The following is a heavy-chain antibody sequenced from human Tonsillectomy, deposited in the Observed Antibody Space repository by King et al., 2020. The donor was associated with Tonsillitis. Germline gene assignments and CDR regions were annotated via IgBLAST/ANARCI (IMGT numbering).Heavy chain of an antibody. CDR3: AKSLFLDY. Sequence: EVQLVESGGGLVQPGRSLRLSCAASGFTFDDYAMHWVRQAPGKGLEWVSGISWNSGSIGYADSVKGRFTISRDNAKNSLYLQMNSLRAEDTALYYCAKSLFLDYWGQGTLVTVSS. CDR2: ISWNSGSI. CDR1: GFTFDDYA. V-gene: IGHV3-9*01. J-gene: IGHJ4*02.